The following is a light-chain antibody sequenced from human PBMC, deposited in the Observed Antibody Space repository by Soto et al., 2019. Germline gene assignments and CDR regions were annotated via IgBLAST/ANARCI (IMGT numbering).Light chain of an antibody. CDR1: SSDVGGYNY. CDR3: SSYAGSNNPYV. CDR2: EVS. V-gene: IGLV2-8*01. Sequence: QSVLTQPPSASGSPGQSVTISCTGTSSDVGGYNYVSWYQQHPGKAPKLMIYEVSKRPSGVPDRFSGSKSGNTASLTVSGLKAEDEAYYYCSSYAGSNNPYVFGTGTKVTVL. J-gene: IGLJ1*01.